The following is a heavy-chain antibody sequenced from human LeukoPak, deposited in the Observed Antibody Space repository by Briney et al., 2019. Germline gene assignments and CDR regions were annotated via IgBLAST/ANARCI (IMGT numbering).Heavy chain of an antibody. CDR3: AELGITMIGGV. Sequence: GGSLRLSCASSGFTFSSYEMNWVRHAPGKGLEWVSYISSSGSTIYYADSVKGRCTRSRDNAKTSLYLQMNSLRAEDTAVYYCAELGITMIGGVWGKGTTVTISS. D-gene: IGHD3-10*02. V-gene: IGHV3-48*03. CDR1: GFTFSSYE. J-gene: IGHJ6*04. CDR2: ISSSGSTI.